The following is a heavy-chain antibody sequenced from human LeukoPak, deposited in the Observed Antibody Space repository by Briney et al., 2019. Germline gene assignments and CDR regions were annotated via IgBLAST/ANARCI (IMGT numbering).Heavy chain of an antibody. V-gene: IGHV4-59*01. CDR3: ARDNWNYGSSMDV. D-gene: IGHD1-7*01. CDR1: GGSISSYY. CDR2: IYYSGST. J-gene: IGHJ6*02. Sequence: PSETLSLTCTVSGGSISSYYWSWIRQPPGKGLEWIGYIYYSGSTNYNPSLKSRVTISVDTSKNQFSLKLSSVTAADTAVYYCARDNWNYGSSMDVWGQGTTVTVSS.